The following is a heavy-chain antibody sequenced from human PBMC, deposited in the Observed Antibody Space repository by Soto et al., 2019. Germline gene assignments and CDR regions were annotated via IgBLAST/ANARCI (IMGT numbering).Heavy chain of an antibody. CDR3: ARDHCSWYQGWLAP. V-gene: IGHV3-30-3*01. CDR1: GFTFSSYA. CDR2: ISYDGSNK. J-gene: IGHJ5*02. Sequence: PGGSLRLSCAASGFTFSSYAMHWVRQAPGKGLEWVAVISYDGSNKYYADSVKGRFTISRDNSKNTLYLQMNSLRAEDTAVYYCARDHCSWYQGWLAPWGQGTLVTVSS. D-gene: IGHD6-13*01.